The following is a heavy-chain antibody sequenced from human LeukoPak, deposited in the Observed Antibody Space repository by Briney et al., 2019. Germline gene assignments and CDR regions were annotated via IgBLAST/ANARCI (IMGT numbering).Heavy chain of an antibody. CDR1: GFTFDDYA. CDR3: ANLSPSLEI. CDR2: ISWNSGSI. Sequence: GRSLRLSCAASGFTFDDYAMHWVRQAPGKGLEWVSGISWNSGSIGYADSVKGRFTISRDNAKNSLYLQMNSLRAEDTALYYCANLSPSLEIWGQGTLVTVSS. D-gene: IGHD3-3*02. J-gene: IGHJ4*02. V-gene: IGHV3-9*01.